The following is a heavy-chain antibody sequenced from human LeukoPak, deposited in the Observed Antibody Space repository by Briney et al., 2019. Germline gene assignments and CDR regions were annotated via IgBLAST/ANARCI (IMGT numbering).Heavy chain of an antibody. CDR3: ATSLAVVAATSYFDY. Sequence: PGGSLRLSCAASGFTSSSYAMSWVRQAPGKGLEWASAISGSGGSTYYADSVKGRFTISRDNSKNTLYLQMNSLRAEDTAVYYCATSLAVVAATSYFDYWGQGTLVTVSS. CDR1: GFTSSSYA. CDR2: ISGSGGST. D-gene: IGHD2-15*01. J-gene: IGHJ4*02. V-gene: IGHV3-23*01.